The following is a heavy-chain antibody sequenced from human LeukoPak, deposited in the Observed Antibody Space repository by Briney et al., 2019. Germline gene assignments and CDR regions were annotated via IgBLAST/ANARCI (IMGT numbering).Heavy chain of an antibody. CDR2: ISGSGGST. CDR3: AKDPDQYSSSWYAPRFDY. Sequence: PGGSLRLSCAASGFTFSSYAMSWVRQAPGKGLEWVSAISGSGGSTYYADSVKGRFTISRDNSKNTLYLQMNSLRAEDTAVYYCAKDPDQYSSSWYAPRFDYWGQGTLVTVSS. CDR1: GFTFSSYA. D-gene: IGHD6-13*01. V-gene: IGHV3-23*01. J-gene: IGHJ4*02.